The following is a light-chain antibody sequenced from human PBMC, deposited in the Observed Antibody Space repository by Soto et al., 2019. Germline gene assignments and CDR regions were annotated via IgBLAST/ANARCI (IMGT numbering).Light chain of an antibody. J-gene: IGKJ1*01. CDR2: KAS. Sequence: DFKMTQSPSTLSASVGDRVPINCRASQNIRSRLAWFQQKPGKAPKILIYKASSLESGVPSRFSGSGSGTEFTLTISSLQPDDVATYYCQQYNSYSRTFGQGTKVDI. V-gene: IGKV1-5*03. CDR3: QQYNSYSRT. CDR1: QNIRSR.